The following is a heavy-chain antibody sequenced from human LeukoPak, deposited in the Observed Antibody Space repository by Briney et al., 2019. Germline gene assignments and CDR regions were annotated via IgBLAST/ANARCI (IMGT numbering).Heavy chain of an antibody. CDR1: GYTFTSYY. J-gene: IGHJ5*02. V-gene: IGHV1-46*03. CDR3: AREVSMVRGVIIVNWFDP. CDR2: INPSGGST. Sequence: ASVKVSCKASGYTFTSYYMHWVRQAPGQALEWMGIINPSGGSTSYAQKFQGRVTMTRDTSTSTVYMELSSLRSEDTAVYYCAREVSMVRGVIIVNWFDPWGQGTLVTVSS. D-gene: IGHD3-10*01.